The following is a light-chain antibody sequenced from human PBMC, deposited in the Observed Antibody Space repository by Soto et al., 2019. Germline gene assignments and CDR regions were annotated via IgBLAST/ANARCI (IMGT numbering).Light chain of an antibody. CDR3: SSNAGSTNLV. Sequence: QSALTQPPYASGTPGQSVTIPCTGTSSDVGDYNYVSWYQQHPGKAPKLVIYEVSRRPSGVPDRFSGSKSGNTASLTVSGLQADDEADYYCSSNAGSTNLVFGGGTPLTVL. CDR2: EVS. CDR1: SSDVGDYNY. J-gene: IGLJ2*01. V-gene: IGLV2-8*01.